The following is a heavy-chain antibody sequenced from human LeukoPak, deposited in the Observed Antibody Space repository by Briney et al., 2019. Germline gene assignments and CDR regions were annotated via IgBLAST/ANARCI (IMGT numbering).Heavy chain of an antibody. CDR1: GGTFSSYA. D-gene: IGHD2-2*01. CDR3: ARRAYCSSTSCYFFDY. CDR2: IIPIFGTA. V-gene: IGHV1-69*13. Sequence: SVKVSCKASGGTFSSYAISWVRQAPGQGLVWMGGIIPIFGTANYAQKFQGRVTITADESTSTAYMELSSLRSEDTAVYYCARRAYCSSTSCYFFDYWGQGTLVTVSS. J-gene: IGHJ4*02.